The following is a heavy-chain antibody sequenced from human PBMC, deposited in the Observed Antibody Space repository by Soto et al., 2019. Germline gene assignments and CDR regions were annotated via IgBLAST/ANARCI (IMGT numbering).Heavy chain of an antibody. CDR3: ARDLEVVVLGVDHYYYYGMDV. V-gene: IGHV1-69*13. CDR2: IIPIFETA. CDR1: GGTFSSFA. Sequence: VASVKVSCKTSGGTFSSFAISWVRQDPGQGLEWMGGIIPIFETADYAQKFQGRVTITADEITGTAYMELRSLRSEDTGVYYCARDLEVVVLGVDHYYYYGMDVWGQGTTVTVSS. D-gene: IGHD2-15*01. J-gene: IGHJ6*02.